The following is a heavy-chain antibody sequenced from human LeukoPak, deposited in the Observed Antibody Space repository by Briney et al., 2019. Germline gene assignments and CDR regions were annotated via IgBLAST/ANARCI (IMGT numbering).Heavy chain of an antibody. CDR2: INHSGST. V-gene: IGHV4-34*01. CDR1: GGSFSGYY. CDR3: ARGWLGVSTRSLDY. J-gene: IGHJ4*02. Sequence: SETLSLTCAVYGGSFSGYYWSWIRQPPGKGLEWIGEINHSGSTNYNPSLKSRVTISVDTSKNQFSLKLSSVTAADTAVYYCARGWLGVSTRSLDYWGQGTLVTVSS. D-gene: IGHD6-19*01.